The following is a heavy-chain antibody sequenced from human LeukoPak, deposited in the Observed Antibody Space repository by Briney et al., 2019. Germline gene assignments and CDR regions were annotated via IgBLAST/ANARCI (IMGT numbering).Heavy chain of an antibody. Sequence: ASVKVSCKASGYTFTSYGISWVRQAPGQGLEWMGWISAYNGNTNYAQKLQGRVTMTTDTSTSTAYMELRSLRSDDTAVYYCARSPKNYDILTGTLDYWGQGTLVTVSS. D-gene: IGHD3-9*01. V-gene: IGHV1-18*01. CDR1: GYTFTSYG. J-gene: IGHJ4*02. CDR2: ISAYNGNT. CDR3: ARSPKNYDILTGTLDY.